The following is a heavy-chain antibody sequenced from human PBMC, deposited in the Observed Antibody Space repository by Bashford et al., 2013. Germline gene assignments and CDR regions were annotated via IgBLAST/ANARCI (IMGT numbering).Heavy chain of an antibody. CDR2: IYHSGST. D-gene: IGHD1-26*01. J-gene: IGHJ4*02. Sequence: SSETLSLTCAVSGYSISSGYYWGWIRQPPGKGLEWIGSIYHSGSTYYNPSLKSRVTISVDTSKNQFSLKLSSVTAADTAVYYCASLPRDKWELPDYWGQGTLVTVSS. CDR1: GYSISSGYY. V-gene: IGHV4-38-2*01. CDR3: ASLPRDKWELPDY.